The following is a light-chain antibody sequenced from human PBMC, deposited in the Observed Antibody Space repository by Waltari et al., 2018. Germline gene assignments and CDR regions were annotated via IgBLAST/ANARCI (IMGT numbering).Light chain of an antibody. CDR3: SSYTSSSTWV. Sequence: QSALTQPASVSGSPGQSITISCTGTSSDVGGYDYVSWYQQHPGKAPKLLIYEVSNRPSGVSKRFSGSKSGNTAPLTISGLQAEDEADYYCSSYTSSSTWVFGGGTKLTVL. J-gene: IGLJ3*02. CDR2: EVS. CDR1: SSDVGGYDY. V-gene: IGLV2-14*01.